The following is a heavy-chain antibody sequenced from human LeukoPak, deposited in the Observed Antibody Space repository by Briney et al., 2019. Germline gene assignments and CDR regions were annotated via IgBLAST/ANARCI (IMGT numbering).Heavy chain of an antibody. D-gene: IGHD5-18*01. J-gene: IGHJ4*02. V-gene: IGHV3-48*03. Sequence: GGSLRLSCAASGFTFSSSEMNWVRQAPGKGLEWLSYISSSGSTTYYADSVKGRFTISRDNAKNSLYLQMNSLRAEDTAVYYCARADWDTAMIDYWGQGTLVTVSS. CDR2: ISSSGSTT. CDR3: ARADWDTAMIDY. CDR1: GFTFSSSE.